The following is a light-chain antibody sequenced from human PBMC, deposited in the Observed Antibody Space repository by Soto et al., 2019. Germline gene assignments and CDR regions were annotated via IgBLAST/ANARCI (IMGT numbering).Light chain of an antibody. CDR2: EVS. Sequence: QSAPTQPPSASGSPGQSVTISCTRTSSDVGGYDYVSWYQQHPGKAPKLMIYEVSKRPSGVPDRFSGSKSGNTASLTVSGLQAEDEADYYCSSYAGSNNVFGTGTKVTVL. CDR3: SSYAGSNNV. J-gene: IGLJ1*01. CDR1: SSDVGGYDY. V-gene: IGLV2-8*01.